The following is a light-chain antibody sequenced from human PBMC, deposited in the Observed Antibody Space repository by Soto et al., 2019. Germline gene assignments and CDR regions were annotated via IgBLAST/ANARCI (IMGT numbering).Light chain of an antibody. CDR2: DAS. CDR1: QSISTY. CDR3: QQRSNWPRT. Sequence: EIVLTQSPATLSLSPGERATLSCRSSQSISTYLAWYQQKPGQAPRLLIHDASNRATGIPARFSGSGSGTDFTLTISSLEPDDFAVYYCQQRSNWPRTFGQGTKVEIK. V-gene: IGKV3-11*01. J-gene: IGKJ1*01.